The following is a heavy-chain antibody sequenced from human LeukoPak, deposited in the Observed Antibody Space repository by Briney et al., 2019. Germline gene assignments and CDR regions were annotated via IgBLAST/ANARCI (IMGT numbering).Heavy chain of an antibody. CDR3: AKPIYYDPTDENPSTPPFDY. J-gene: IGHJ4*02. Sequence: PGGSLRLSCAASGFTFTKYAMSWVRQAAGKGLEWVSAIGGSGTKTFYAESVKGRFTISRDNSNNILFLQMDSLRAEDTAMYYFAKPIYYDPTDENPSTPPFDYGARGPRVTVPS. D-gene: IGHD3-22*01. CDR1: GFTFTKYA. V-gene: IGHV3-23*01. CDR2: IGGSGTKT.